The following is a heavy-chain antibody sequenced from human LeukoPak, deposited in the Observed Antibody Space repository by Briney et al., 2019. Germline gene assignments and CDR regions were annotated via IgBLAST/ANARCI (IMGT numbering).Heavy chain of an antibody. J-gene: IGHJ6*03. Sequence: ASVKVSCKASGYTFTGYYMHWVRQAPGQGLEWMGWINPNSGGTNYAQKFQGRVTMTRDTSISTAYMELSRLRSDDTAVYYCAKVAIAAAAYYYYMDVWGKGTTVTISS. CDR3: AKVAIAAAAYYYYMDV. D-gene: IGHD6-13*01. CDR1: GYTFTGYY. V-gene: IGHV1-2*02. CDR2: INPNSGGT.